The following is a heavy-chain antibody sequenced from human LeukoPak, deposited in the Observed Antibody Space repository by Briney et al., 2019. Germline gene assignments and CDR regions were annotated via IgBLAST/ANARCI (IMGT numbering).Heavy chain of an antibody. CDR3: ARSSTIFGVAID. Sequence: ASVKVSCKASGYTFTSYGISWVRQAPGQGLEWMGWISAYNGNTNYARKLQGRVTMTTDTSTSTAYMELRSLRSDDTAVYYCARSSTIFGVAIDWGQGTLVTVSS. CDR1: GYTFTSYG. CDR2: ISAYNGNT. D-gene: IGHD3-3*01. V-gene: IGHV1-18*01. J-gene: IGHJ4*02.